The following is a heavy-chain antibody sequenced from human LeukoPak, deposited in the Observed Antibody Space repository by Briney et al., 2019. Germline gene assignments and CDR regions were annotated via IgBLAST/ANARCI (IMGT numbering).Heavy chain of an antibody. CDR1: GFTFSSYS. D-gene: IGHD3-22*01. CDR3: TRERVYYYDSSGYSLDY. Sequence: GGSLRLSCAASGFTFSSYSMNWVRQAPGKGLEWVSSISSSSSYIYYADSVKGRFTTSRDNAKNSLYLQMNSLRAEDTAVYYCTRERVYYYDSSGYSLDYWGQGTLVTVSS. V-gene: IGHV3-21*01. J-gene: IGHJ4*02. CDR2: ISSSSSYI.